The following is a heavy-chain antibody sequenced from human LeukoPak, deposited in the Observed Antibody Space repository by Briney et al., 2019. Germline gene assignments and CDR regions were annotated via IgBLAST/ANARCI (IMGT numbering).Heavy chain of an antibody. D-gene: IGHD3-10*02. J-gene: IGHJ5*02. CDR3: AREMFRGHNWFDP. CDR1: GYIFTAYY. Sequence: GASVKVSCKASGYIFTAYYMHWVRQAPGQGLEWMGWINPRSGDTDYAQKFQGRVTMTRDTSISTAYMELSWLRSDDTAVYYCAREMFRGHNWFDPWGQGTLVTVSS. V-gene: IGHV1-2*02. CDR2: INPRSGDT.